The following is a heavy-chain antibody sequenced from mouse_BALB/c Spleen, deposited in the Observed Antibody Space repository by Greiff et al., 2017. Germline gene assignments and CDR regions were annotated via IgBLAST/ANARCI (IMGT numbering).Heavy chain of an antibody. D-gene: IGHD2-1*01. CDR1: GFSLTGYG. V-gene: IGHV2-6-7*01. J-gene: IGHJ4*01. CDR2: IWGDGST. CDR3: ARGNYDYYAMDY. Sequence: QVQLQESGPGLVAPSQSLSITCTVSGFSLTGYGVNWVRQPPGKGLEWLGMIWGDGSTDYNSALKFRLSISKDNSKSQVFLKMNSLQTDDTARYYCARGNYDYYAMDYWGQGTSVTVSS.